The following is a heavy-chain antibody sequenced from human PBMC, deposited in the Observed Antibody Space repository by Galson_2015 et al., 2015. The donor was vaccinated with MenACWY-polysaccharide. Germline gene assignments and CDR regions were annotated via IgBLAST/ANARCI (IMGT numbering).Heavy chain of an antibody. D-gene: IGHD3/OR15-3a*01. V-gene: IGHV3-33*05. J-gene: IGHJ3*01. CDR2: IQNDGSPK. CDR3: ARESRCIIFHSFDF. CDR1: GLTFSSSG. Sequence: STRFPCAASGLTFSSSGMHWVRQAQGTGLEREALIQNDGSPKAYADSVKGRFTTSRDNSKNTLYLEMNSLRAEDTAVYYCARESRCIIFHSFDFWGQGTMVTVSS.